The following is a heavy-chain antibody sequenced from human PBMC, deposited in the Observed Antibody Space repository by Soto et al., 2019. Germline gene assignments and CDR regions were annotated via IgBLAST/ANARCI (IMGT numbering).Heavy chain of an antibody. Sequence: EVQLVESGGGLVQPGGSLRLSCAASGFTFSSYSMNWVRQAPGKGLEWVSYISSSSNSIYYADSVKGRFTISRDNAKNSLQLQMNSLRAEDTAVDYCASPVECSPTRCNRWGQGTLVTGSS. CDR3: ASPVECSPTRCNR. D-gene: IGHD2-2*01. V-gene: IGHV3-48*01. CDR1: GFTFSSYS. J-gene: IGHJ4*02. CDR2: ISSSSNSI.